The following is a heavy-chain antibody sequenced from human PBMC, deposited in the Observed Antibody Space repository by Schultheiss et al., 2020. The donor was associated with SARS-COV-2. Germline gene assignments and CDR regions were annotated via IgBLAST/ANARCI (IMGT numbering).Heavy chain of an antibody. CDR3: ARIGHSSGLYYFDY. J-gene: IGHJ4*02. V-gene: IGHV3-66*01. Sequence: GGSLRLSCAASGFTVSSNYMSWVRQAPGKGLEWVSVIYSGGSTYYADSVKGRFTISRDNSKNTLYLQMNSLRAEDTAVYYCARIGHSSGLYYFDYWGQGTLVTVSS. D-gene: IGHD6-19*01. CDR2: IYSGGST. CDR1: GFTVSSNY.